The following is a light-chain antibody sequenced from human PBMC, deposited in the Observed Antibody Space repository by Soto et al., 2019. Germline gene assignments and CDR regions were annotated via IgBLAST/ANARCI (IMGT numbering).Light chain of an antibody. CDR3: QSYDSSLSGYV. V-gene: IGLV1-40*01. CDR1: TSNLGAGYD. CDR2: GNN. Sequence: QSALTQPPSVSGAPGQRVTISCTGSTSNLGAGYDVQWYQQLPGTAPKLLIYGNNNRPSGVPDRFSGSKSGTSASLAIAGLQAEDEADYYCQSYDSSLSGYVFGTGTKLTVL. J-gene: IGLJ1*01.